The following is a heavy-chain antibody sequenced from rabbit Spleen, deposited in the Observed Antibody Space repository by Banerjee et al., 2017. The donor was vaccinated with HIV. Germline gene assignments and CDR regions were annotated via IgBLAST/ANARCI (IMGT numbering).Heavy chain of an antibody. CDR2: IYGSSNGIT. J-gene: IGHJ4*01. V-gene: IGHV1S40*01. CDR3: ATAWIDDTGVIGWNFGL. CDR1: GFSFSSSYY. D-gene: IGHD7-1*01. Sequence: QSLEESGGGLVQPEGSLTLTCTASGFSFSSSYYMCWVRQAPGKGLEWIGCIYGSSNGITYYAKWAKGRFTISKTSSTTVTLQMTSLTAADTATYFCATAWIDDTGVIGWNFGLWGPGTLVTVS.